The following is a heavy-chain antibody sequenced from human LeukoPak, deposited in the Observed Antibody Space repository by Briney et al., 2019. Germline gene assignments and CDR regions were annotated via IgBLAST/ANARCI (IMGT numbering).Heavy chain of an antibody. CDR3: ARDQYSYAHAAH. D-gene: IGHD5-18*01. Sequence: GGSLRLSCAASGFTFSSYAMHWVRQAPGKGLEWVAVISYDGSNKYYADSVKGRFTIPRDNSKNTLHLQMNSLRAEDTAVYYCARDQYSYAHAAHWGQGTLVTVSS. V-gene: IGHV3-30*14. J-gene: IGHJ4*02. CDR1: GFTFSSYA. CDR2: ISYDGSNK.